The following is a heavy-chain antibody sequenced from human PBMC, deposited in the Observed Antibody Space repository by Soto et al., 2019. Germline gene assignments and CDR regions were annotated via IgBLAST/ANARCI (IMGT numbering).Heavy chain of an antibody. D-gene: IGHD3-3*01. CDR3: AKGFRSLEWYSLAPFDY. CDR2: IGSSGST. J-gene: IGHJ4*02. V-gene: IGHV3-23*01. Sequence: PGGSLRLSCAASGFTFDTYALNWVRQAPGKGLEWVSAIGSSGSTYYADSVKGRFTISRDTPKKTLYLQMNSLRVEDTAKYYCAKGFRSLEWYSLAPFDYWGQGA. CDR1: GFTFDTYA.